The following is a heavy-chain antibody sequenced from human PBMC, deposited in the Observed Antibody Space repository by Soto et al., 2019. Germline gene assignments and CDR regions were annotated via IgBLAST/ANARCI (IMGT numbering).Heavy chain of an antibody. V-gene: IGHV5-51*01. J-gene: IGHJ6*02. CDR1: VYSFTNYW. CDR2: IYPGDSDT. CDR3: ARLKGIGTMVRGDIGKSYYYYGMDV. Sequence: GESLKISCKGSVYSFTNYWIGWVRQMPEKGLEWMGIIYPGDSDTRYSPSFQGQLTISADKSISTAYLQWSSLKASDTAMYYCARLKGIGTMVRGDIGKSYYYYGMDVWGRGTTVTVSS. D-gene: IGHD3-10*01.